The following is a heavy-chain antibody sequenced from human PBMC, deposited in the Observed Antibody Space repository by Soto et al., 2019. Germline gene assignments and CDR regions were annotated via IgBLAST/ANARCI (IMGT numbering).Heavy chain of an antibody. J-gene: IGHJ3*02. CDR1: GFTVSGNY. D-gene: IGHD1-1*01. Sequence: EVQLVESGGGLVQPGGSLRLSCAASGFTVSGNYMSWVRQAPGQGLEWVSVIYAAGSTYYIDSVNGRFTISRDNSKNTLYLQMNSRRAEDTAVYYCASDIFKTGATGVFDIWGQGTRVTVSS. V-gene: IGHV3-66*01. CDR3: ASDIFKTGATGVFDI. CDR2: IYAAGST.